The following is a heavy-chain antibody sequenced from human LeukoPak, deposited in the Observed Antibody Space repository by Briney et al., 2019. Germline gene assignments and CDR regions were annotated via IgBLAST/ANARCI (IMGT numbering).Heavy chain of an antibody. CDR3: ARDRSPFEYSSLNWFDP. CDR2: IWYDGSNK. J-gene: IGHJ5*02. D-gene: IGHD6-6*01. V-gene: IGHV3-33*01. CDR1: GFTFSSYG. Sequence: PGGSLRLSCAASGFTFSSYGMHWVRQAPGKGLEWVAVIWYDGSNKYYADSVKGRFTISRDNSKNTLYLQMNSLRAEDTAVYYCARDRSPFEYSSLNWFDPWGQGTLVTVSS.